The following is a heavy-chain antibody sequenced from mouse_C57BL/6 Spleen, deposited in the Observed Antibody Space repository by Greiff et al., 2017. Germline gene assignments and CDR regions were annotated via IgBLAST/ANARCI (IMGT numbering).Heavy chain of an antibody. CDR1: GFTFSSYA. CDR3: ARDLDRAMDY. Sequence: EVMLVESGGGLVKPGGSLKLSCAASGFTFSSYAMSWVRQTPEKRLEWVATISDGGSYTYYPDNVKGRFTISRDNAKNNLYLQMSHLKSEDTAMYYCARDLDRAMDYWGQGTSVTVAS. CDR2: ISDGGSYT. V-gene: IGHV5-4*01. D-gene: IGHD2-14*01. J-gene: IGHJ4*01.